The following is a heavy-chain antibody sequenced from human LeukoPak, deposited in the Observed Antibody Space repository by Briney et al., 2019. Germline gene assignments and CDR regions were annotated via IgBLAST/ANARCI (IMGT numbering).Heavy chain of an antibody. CDR1: GFTFSNYG. CDR2: ISYDGSNK. V-gene: IGHV3-30*18. J-gene: IGHJ4*02. Sequence: PGRSLRLSCATSGFTFSNYGMHWVRQAPGKGLEWVAVISYDGSNKYYADSVKGRFTISRDNSKTTLYLQMNSLRPEDAAVYYCAKVYDTGTYYPLGYWAQGTLVTVSS. D-gene: IGHD3-22*01. CDR3: AKVYDTGTYYPLGY.